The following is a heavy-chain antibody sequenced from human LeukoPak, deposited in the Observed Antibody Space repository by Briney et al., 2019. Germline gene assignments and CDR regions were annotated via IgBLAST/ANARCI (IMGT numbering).Heavy chain of an antibody. D-gene: IGHD3-3*01. J-gene: IGHJ5*02. CDR3: ARGHTYYDFWSGYSGWFDP. Sequence: AGGSLRLSRAASGFTFSSYWMSWVRQAPGKGLEWVANIKQDGSEKYYVDSVKGRFTISRDNAKNSLYLQMNSLRAEDTAVYYCARGHTYYDFWSGYSGWFDPWGQGTLVTVSS. CDR2: IKQDGSEK. V-gene: IGHV3-7*01. CDR1: GFTFSSYW.